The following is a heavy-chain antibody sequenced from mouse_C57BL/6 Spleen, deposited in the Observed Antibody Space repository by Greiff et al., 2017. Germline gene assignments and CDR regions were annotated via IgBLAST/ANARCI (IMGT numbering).Heavy chain of an antibody. CDR2: IYPGDGDT. D-gene: IGHD2-12*01. CDR1: GYAFSSYW. V-gene: IGHV1-80*01. J-gene: IGHJ2*01. Sequence: QVQLKESGAELVKPGASVKISCKASGYAFSSYWMNWVKQRPGKGLEWIGQIYPGDGDTNYNGKFKGKATLTADKSSSTAYMQLSSLTSEDSAVYFCAERVPLLLDYWGQGTTLTVSS. CDR3: AERVPLLLDY.